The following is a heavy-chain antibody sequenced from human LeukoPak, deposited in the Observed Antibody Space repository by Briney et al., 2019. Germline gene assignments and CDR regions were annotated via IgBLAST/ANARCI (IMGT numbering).Heavy chain of an antibody. J-gene: IGHJ4*02. CDR1: GGSFSGYY. CDR3: ARGVARSSKFHFSYYFGY. CDR2: INHSGST. Sequence: PSETLSLTCAVYGGSFSGYYWSWIRQPPGKGLEWIGEINHSGSTYYNPSLKSRVTISVDTSKNQFSLKLSSVAAADTAVYYCARGVARSSKFHFSYYFGYWGQGTLVTVSS. V-gene: IGHV4-34*01. D-gene: IGHD6-6*01.